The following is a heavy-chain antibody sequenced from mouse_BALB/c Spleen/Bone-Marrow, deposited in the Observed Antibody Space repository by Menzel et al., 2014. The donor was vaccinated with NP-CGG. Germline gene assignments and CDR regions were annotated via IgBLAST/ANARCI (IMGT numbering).Heavy chain of an antibody. CDR3: ARDGYDGGGRRYDC. D-gene: IGHD2-2*01. V-gene: IGHV7-3*02. CDR2: IRNKANGYTI. J-gene: IGHJ2*01. Sequence: EVHLVESGGGLVQPGGSLSLSCATSGFTFTDYYMNWVRQPPGKALEWLGFIRNKANGYTIEYSASVKGRFTITRDNSQSILYPHMNTLRADDSATYYCARDGYDGGGRRYDCWGQGTTLTVSS. CDR1: GFTFTDYY.